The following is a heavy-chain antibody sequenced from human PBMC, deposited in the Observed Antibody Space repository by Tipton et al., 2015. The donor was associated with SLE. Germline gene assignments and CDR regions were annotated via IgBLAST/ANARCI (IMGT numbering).Heavy chain of an antibody. Sequence: SLRLSCAASGFTFDDFAMHWVRQTPGRGLEWVSGISWNSGKIAFADSVKGRFTISRDNAKNSLYLQMTSLRPEDTALYYCAKGSSGWLTGGEYFQHWGQGTLVTVPS. V-gene: IGHV3-9*01. CDR2: ISWNSGKI. D-gene: IGHD6-19*01. CDR3: AKGSSGWLTGGEYFQH. CDR1: GFTFDDFA. J-gene: IGHJ1*01.